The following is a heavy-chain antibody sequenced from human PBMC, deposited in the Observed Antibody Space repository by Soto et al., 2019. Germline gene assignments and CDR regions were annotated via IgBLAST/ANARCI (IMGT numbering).Heavy chain of an antibody. D-gene: IGHD2-15*01. J-gene: IGHJ4*02. CDR3: AKPAPDMLVIPNGGFDY. Sequence: GGSLRLSCAASGFTFSSYSMHWVRQPPGKGLEWVAAISFDGDDKYYVESVKGRFTISRDNYENSLYLHMNGLRPEDTAVYYCAKPAPDMLVIPNGGFDYWGQGNLVTVSS. V-gene: IGHV3-30*18. CDR1: GFTFSSYS. CDR2: ISFDGDDK.